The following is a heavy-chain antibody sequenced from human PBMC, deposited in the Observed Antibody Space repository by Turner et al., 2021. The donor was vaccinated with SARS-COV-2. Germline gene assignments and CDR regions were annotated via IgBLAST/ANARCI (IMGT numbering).Heavy chain of an antibody. Sequence: EVQLVASGGGLVQAGGSRSLSCDASGFTVSSNYMGWVRQAPGKGLEWVSVIYSGGSTYYADSVKSRFTISRVNSKNTLYPQMNSLRAEDTAVYFCARMGASRQQLVHGYFDYWGQGTLVTVSS. CDR1: GFTVSSNY. CDR2: IYSGGST. V-gene: IGHV3-66*01. CDR3: ARMGASRQQLVHGYFDY. D-gene: IGHD6-13*01. J-gene: IGHJ4*02.